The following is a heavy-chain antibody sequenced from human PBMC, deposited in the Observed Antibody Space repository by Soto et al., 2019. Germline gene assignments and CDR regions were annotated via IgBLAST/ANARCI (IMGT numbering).Heavy chain of an antibody. Sequence: PGESLKISCKGSGYSFTGYWIGWVRQMPGKGLEWMGIIYPGDSDTRYSPSFQGQVTISADKSISTAYLQWSSLKASDTAMYYCARHGIAARHYYGMDVWGQGTTVTVSS. CDR3: ARHGIAARHYYGMDV. D-gene: IGHD6-6*01. CDR1: GYSFTGYW. CDR2: IYPGDSDT. J-gene: IGHJ6*02. V-gene: IGHV5-51*01.